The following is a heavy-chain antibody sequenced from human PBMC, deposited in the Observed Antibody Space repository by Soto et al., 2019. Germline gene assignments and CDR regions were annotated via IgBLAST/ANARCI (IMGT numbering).Heavy chain of an antibody. J-gene: IGHJ3*01. Sequence: EVQLVESGGGLVQPGGSRRLSCAASGFTFNSHWMHWVRQAPGKGLVLVSRIKTDGSSTHYADSVKGRFTISRDNAKNTLYLEMNSLRAEATALYYWARGVPNHYGFEAWGQGTTVTVSS. CDR3: ARGVPNHYGFEA. CDR1: GFTFNSHW. CDR2: IKTDGSST. D-gene: IGHD1-1*01. V-gene: IGHV3-74*01.